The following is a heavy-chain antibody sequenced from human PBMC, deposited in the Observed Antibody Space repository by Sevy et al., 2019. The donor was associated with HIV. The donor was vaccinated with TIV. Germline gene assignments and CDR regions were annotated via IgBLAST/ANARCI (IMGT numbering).Heavy chain of an antibody. CDR2: ISSSSTYS. Sequence: GGSLRLSCTASKFTISDYYMSWIRQAPGKGLEWVSYISSSSTYSNYADSVKGRFTISRDNAKNSLYLQLNSLRAEDTAVYYCARVRYNFGQKYFDYWGQGTLVTVSS. CDR1: KFTISDYY. D-gene: IGHD5-18*01. V-gene: IGHV3-11*06. CDR3: ARVRYNFGQKYFDY. J-gene: IGHJ4*02.